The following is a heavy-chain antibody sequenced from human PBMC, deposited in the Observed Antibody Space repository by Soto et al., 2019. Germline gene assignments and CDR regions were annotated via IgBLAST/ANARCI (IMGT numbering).Heavy chain of an antibody. CDR2: IDWDDDK. CDR3: ARSTYYYDSSGYGFYYFDY. V-gene: IGHV2-70*11. D-gene: IGHD3-22*01. J-gene: IGHJ4*02. CDR1: GFSLSTSGMC. Sequence: SGPTLVNPTQTLTLTCTFSGFSLSTSGMCVSWIRKPPGKALEWLARIDWDDDKYYSTSLKTRLTISKDTSKNQVVLTMTNMEPVDTATYYCARSTYYYDSSGYGFYYFDYWGQGTLVTVS.